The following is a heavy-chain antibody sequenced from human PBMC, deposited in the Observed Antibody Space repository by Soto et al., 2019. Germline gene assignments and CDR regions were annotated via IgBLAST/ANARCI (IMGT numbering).Heavy chain of an antibody. CDR3: ARDLSWGSIWYSYMDG. J-gene: IGHJ6*03. V-gene: IGHV3-48*01. Sequence: EVQLVESGGGLVQPGGSLRLSCATSGFILSDCAMNWVRQAPGKGREWVSYISSSSSVIDYADSVKGRFTVSRDNARNSLYLQINSLRAEDTAVYYCARDLSWGSIWYSYMDGWGKGTTVTVSS. CDR2: ISSSSSVI. D-gene: IGHD3-16*01. CDR1: GFILSDCA.